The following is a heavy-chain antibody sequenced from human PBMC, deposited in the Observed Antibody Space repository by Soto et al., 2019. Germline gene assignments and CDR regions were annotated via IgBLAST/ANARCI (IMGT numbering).Heavy chain of an antibody. J-gene: IGHJ4*02. CDR2: IYSGVIT. CDR3: ARDSSSWYHAFAY. CDR1: WFTVISIY. D-gene: IGHD6-13*01. Sequence: SGGSLRLSRAASWFTVISIYVIWVRQTPGKGVECVSVIYSGVITDYADSVKGRFTISRDNSKNTLYLQMNSLRAEDTALYYCARDSSSWYHAFAYWGQGTLVTVSS. V-gene: IGHV3-53*01.